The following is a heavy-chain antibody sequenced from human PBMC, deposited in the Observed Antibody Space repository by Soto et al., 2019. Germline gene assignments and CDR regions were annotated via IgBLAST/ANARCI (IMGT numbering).Heavy chain of an antibody. V-gene: IGHV4-30-4*01. CDR1: GGSISSGDYY. J-gene: IGHJ4*02. D-gene: IGHD3-10*01. CDR3: ARGRSFGEYYFDY. CDR2: IYYSGST. Sequence: SETLSLTCTVSGGSISSGDYYWSWIRQPPGKGLEWIGYIYYSGSTYYNPSLKSRVTISVDTSKNQFSLKLSSVTAADTAVYYCARGRSFGEYYFDYWGQGTLVTVSS.